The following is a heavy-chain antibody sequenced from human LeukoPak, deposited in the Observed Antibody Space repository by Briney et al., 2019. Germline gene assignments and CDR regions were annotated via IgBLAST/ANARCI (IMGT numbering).Heavy chain of an antibody. CDR2: ISRRDDSI. Sequence: GGSLRLSCAASGFTFGDYYMSWIRQAPGKGLEWIAYISRRDDSINYADSLTGRFTISRDNAKNSLFLQMNSLRAEDTAVYYCARGRHYYDTRGYSDAFDIWGQGTLVTVSS. CDR3: ARGRHYYDTRGYSDAFDI. V-gene: IGHV3-11*01. J-gene: IGHJ3*02. D-gene: IGHD3-22*01. CDR1: GFTFGDYY.